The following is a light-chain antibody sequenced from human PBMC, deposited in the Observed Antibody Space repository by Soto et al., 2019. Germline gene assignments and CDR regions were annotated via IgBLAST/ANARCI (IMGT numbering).Light chain of an antibody. V-gene: IGKV3-20*01. CDR2: GAS. Sequence: EIVLTQSPGTLSLSPGERATLSCRASQSVISHYLAWYQQKPGQAPRLLIYGASRRATGIPDRFSGSGSGTDFTLTISRLEPEDFAVYFCQQYDSSPRTFGQGTKVEIK. J-gene: IGKJ1*01. CDR1: QSVISHY. CDR3: QQYDSSPRT.